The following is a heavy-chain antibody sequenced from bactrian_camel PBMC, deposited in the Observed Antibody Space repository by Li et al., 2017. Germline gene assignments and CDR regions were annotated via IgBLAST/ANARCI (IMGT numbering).Heavy chain of an antibody. CDR1: GFTFSSSL. Sequence: VQLVESGGGLVQPGGSLRLSCAASGFTFSSSLMYWVRQAPGKRLEWVSSIYTGGGSTYYADSVKGRFTISRDRTKNIVYLQIDSLKPEDTAMYYCAADPPPRSYDVRDAYQYTHWGQGTQVTVS. J-gene: IGHJ4*01. CDR2: IYTGGGST. D-gene: IGHD3*01. CDR3: AADPPPRSYDVRDAYQYTH. V-gene: IGHV3S19*01.